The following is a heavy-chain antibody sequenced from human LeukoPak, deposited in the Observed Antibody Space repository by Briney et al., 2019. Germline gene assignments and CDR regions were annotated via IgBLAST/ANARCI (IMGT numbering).Heavy chain of an antibody. V-gene: IGHV1-18*01. CDR3: AGSGYCSGGSCHLFDY. CDR1: GYTFTSYG. D-gene: IGHD2-15*01. J-gene: IGHJ4*02. Sequence: ASVKVSCKASGYTFTSYGISWVRQAPGQGLEWMGWISVYNGNTNYAQKLQGRVTMTTDTSTSTAYMELRSLRSDDTAVYYCAGSGYCSGGSCHLFDYWGQGTLVTVSS. CDR2: ISVYNGNT.